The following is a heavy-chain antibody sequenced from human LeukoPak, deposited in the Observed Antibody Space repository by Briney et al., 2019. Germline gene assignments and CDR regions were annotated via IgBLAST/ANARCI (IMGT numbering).Heavy chain of an antibody. CDR1: GYTFTSYG. CDR2: ISAYNGNT. CDR3: ARREYSSSWYLWTFDY. Sequence: ASVKVSCKASGYTFTSYGISWVRQAPGQGLEWMGWISAYNGNTNYAQKLQGRVTMTTDTSTSTAHMELRSLRSDDTAVYYCARREYSSSWYLWTFDYWGQGTLVTVSS. J-gene: IGHJ4*02. V-gene: IGHV1-18*01. D-gene: IGHD6-13*01.